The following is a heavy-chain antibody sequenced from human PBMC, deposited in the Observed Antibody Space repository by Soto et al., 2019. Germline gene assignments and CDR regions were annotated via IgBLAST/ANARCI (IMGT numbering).Heavy chain of an antibody. D-gene: IGHD3-3*01. CDR1: GGSFSGNH. J-gene: IGHJ4*02. CDR3: ARDRFTIFGVVITHYFDY. CDR2: IDHSGST. V-gene: IGHV4-34*01. Sequence: SETLSLTCSVSGGSFSGNHWSWIRQPPGKALEWIGEIDHSGSTNYNPSLKSRVTISVDTSKNQFSLKLSSVAAADTAVYYCARDRFTIFGVVITHYFDYWGQGTLVTVSS.